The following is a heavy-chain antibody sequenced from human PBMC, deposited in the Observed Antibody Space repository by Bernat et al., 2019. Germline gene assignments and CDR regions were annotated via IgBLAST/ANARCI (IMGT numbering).Heavy chain of an antibody. Sequence: QVQLVQSGAEVKKPGSSVKVSCKASGGTFSSYAISWVRQAPGQGLEWMGRIIPILGIANYAQKFQGRVTITADKSTSTAYMELSSLRAEDMAVYYCAGGGEWDGYDSLDAFDSWGQGTMVTVSS. CDR2: IIPILGIA. CDR3: AGGGEWDGYDSLDAFDS. D-gene: IGHD5-12*01. V-gene: IGHV1-69*04. CDR1: GGTFSSYA. J-gene: IGHJ3*02.